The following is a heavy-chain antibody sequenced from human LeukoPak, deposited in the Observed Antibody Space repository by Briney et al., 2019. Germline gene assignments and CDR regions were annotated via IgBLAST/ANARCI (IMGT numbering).Heavy chain of an antibody. CDR3: TPYSSSSYFQH. Sequence: TGRSLRLSCTASGFTFGDYAMSWLRQAPGKGLEWVGFIRSKAYGGTTEYAASVKGRFTISRDDSKSIAYLQMNSLKTEDTAVYYCTPYSSSSYFQHWGQGTLVTVSS. D-gene: IGHD6-6*01. CDR2: IRSKAYGGTT. CDR1: GFTFGDYA. V-gene: IGHV3-49*03. J-gene: IGHJ1*01.